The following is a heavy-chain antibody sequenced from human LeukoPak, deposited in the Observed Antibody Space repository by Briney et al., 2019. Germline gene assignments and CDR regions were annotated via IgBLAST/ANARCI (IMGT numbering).Heavy chain of an antibody. CDR3: ARGKGFGVYYYGMDV. Sequence: SVKVSCKASGGTFISYAISWVRQAPGQGLEWMGGIIPIFGTANYAQKFQGRVTITADESTSTAYMELSSLRSEDTAVYYCARGKGFGVYYYGMDVWGQGTTVTVSS. J-gene: IGHJ6*02. D-gene: IGHD3-10*01. CDR1: GGTFISYA. CDR2: IIPIFGTA. V-gene: IGHV1-69*13.